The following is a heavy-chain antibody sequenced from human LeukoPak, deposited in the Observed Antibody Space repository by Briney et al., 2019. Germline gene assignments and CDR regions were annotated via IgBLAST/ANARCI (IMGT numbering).Heavy chain of an antibody. J-gene: IGHJ3*02. CDR2: INPSGGST. CDR1: GYTFTSYY. Sequence: ASVKVSCKASGYTFTSYYMHWVRQAPGQGLEWMGIINPSGGSTSYAQKFQGRVTMTRDMSTSTVYMELSSLRSEDTAVYYCAREVHGRTVTMKNAFDIWGQGTMVTVSS. CDR3: AREVHGRTVTMKNAFDI. V-gene: IGHV1-46*01. D-gene: IGHD4-17*01.